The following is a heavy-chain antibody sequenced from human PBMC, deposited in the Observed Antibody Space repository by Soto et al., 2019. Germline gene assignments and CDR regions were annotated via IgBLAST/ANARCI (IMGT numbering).Heavy chain of an antibody. D-gene: IGHD6-6*01. CDR2: IDWDDDK. CDR3: ARIRAARYYYYGMDV. CDR1: GFSLSTSGMC. J-gene: IGHJ6*02. V-gene: IGHV2-70*01. Sequence: SGPTLVNPTQPLTLTCTFSGFSLSTSGMCVSWIRQPPGKALEWLALIDWDDDKYYSTSLKTRLTISKDTSKNQVVLTMTNMDPVDTATYYCARIRAARYYYYGMDVWGQGTTVTVSS.